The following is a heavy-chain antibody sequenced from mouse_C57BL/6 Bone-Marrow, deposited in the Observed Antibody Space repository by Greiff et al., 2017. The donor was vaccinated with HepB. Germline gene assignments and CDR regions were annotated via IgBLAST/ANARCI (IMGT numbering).Heavy chain of an antibody. V-gene: IGHV1-15*01. CDR1: GYTFTDYE. J-gene: IGHJ3*01. CDR3: TDYSNYSWFAY. D-gene: IGHD2-5*01. Sequence: QVTLKESGAELVRPGASVTLSCKASGYTFTDYEMHWVKQTPVHGLEWIGAIDPETGGTAYNQKFKGKAILTADKSSSTAYMELRSLTSEDSAVYYCTDYSNYSWFAYWGQGTLVTVSA. CDR2: IDPETGGT.